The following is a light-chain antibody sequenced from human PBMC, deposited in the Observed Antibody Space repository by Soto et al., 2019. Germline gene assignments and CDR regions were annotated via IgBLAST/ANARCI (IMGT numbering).Light chain of an antibody. CDR1: QSVSSY. CDR3: HQYGYSWT. V-gene: IGKV3-20*01. CDR2: GIS. Sequence: EIVLTQSPGTLSLSPGARAPLSCRASQSVSSYLAWYQQKPGQAPRPLIYGISNRATGIPDRFSGSGSGTDFTLTISRLEPEDFAVYYCHQYGYSWTFGQGTKVDIK. J-gene: IGKJ1*01.